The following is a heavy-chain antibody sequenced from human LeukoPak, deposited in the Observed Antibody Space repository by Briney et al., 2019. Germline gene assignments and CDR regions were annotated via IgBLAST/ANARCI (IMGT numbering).Heavy chain of an antibody. V-gene: IGHV4-59*03. D-gene: IGHD4-17*01. CDR2: ISYSGET. Sequence: SETLSLTCTVSGGSFSSDHWSWIRQSPGKGLEWVGYISYSGETKYSPSLKSRVTMSGDRSKNTFSLRMTSVTAADTAVYFCAKSHPAVTTTDWYFDLWGRGTLVTISS. CDR3: AKSHPAVTTTDWYFDL. CDR1: GGSFSSDH. J-gene: IGHJ2*01.